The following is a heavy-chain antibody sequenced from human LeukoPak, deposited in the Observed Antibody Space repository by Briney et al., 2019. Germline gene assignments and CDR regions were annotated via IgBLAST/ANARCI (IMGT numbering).Heavy chain of an antibody. CDR1: GYTFTSYY. V-gene: IGHV1-46*01. D-gene: IGHD3-10*01. J-gene: IGHJ4*02. CDR3: ARENSRITMVRVSKGGGFDY. CDR2: INPSGGST. Sequence: GASVKVSCKASGYTFTSYYMHWVRQAPGQGLEWMGIINPSGGSTSYAQKFQGRVTMTRDTSTSTVYMELSSLRSEDTAVYYCARENSRITMVRVSKGGGFDYWGQGTLVTVSS.